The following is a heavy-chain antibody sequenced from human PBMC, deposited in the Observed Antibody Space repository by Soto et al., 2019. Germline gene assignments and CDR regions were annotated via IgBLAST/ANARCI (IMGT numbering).Heavy chain of an antibody. CDR2: IYYSGST. D-gene: IGHD3-10*01. V-gene: IGHV4-31*03. CDR1: GGPSSSGCDY. CDR3: ARDRHRGDWFDP. J-gene: IGHJ5*02. Sequence: VTCTVSGGPSSSGCDYLSLSRQHPGKGLEWIGYIYYSGSTYYNPSLKSRVTISVDTSKNQFSLKLSSVTAADTAVYYCARDRHRGDWFDPWGQRTLVTVSS.